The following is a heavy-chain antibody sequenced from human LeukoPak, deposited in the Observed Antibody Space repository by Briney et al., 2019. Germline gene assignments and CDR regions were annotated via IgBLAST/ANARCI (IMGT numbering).Heavy chain of an antibody. V-gene: IGHV3-23*01. Sequence: GGSLRLSRAASGFSLTDYAMTWVRQAPGKGLEWVSAILPSGGRTYYADSVKGRFTISRDNSENTLYLHMSSLRAEDTAIYYCARDPNIKTSVTTGWEYWGQGTLVTVSS. CDR3: ARDPNIKTSVTTGWEY. CDR1: GFSLTDYA. CDR2: ILPSGGRT. D-gene: IGHD4-17*01. J-gene: IGHJ4*02.